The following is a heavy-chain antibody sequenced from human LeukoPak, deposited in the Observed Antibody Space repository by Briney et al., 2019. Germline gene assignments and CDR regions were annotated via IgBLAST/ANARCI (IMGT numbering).Heavy chain of an antibody. D-gene: IGHD3-16*02. Sequence: ASVKVSCKASGYTFTGYYMHWVRQAPGQGLEWMGRINPNSGGTNYAQKFQGRVTMTRDMSISTAYMELSRLRSDDTAVYYCATFSDYVWGSYRHTDAFDIWGQGTMVTVSS. CDR3: ATFSDYVWGSYRHTDAFDI. CDR1: GYTFTGYY. V-gene: IGHV1-2*06. CDR2: INPNSGGT. J-gene: IGHJ3*02.